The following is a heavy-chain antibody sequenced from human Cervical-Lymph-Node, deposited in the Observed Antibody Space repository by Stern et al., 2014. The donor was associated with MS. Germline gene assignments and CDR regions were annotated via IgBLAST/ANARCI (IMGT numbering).Heavy chain of an antibody. CDR2: ISPYNGNT. CDR3: ARDDDYTRRAIDY. J-gene: IGHJ4*02. Sequence: VQLVESGAEVKKPGASVNVSCKTSGYTFTYYAISWIRKAPGQGLEWVGWISPYNGNTNFVQKLQGRVAMTTDTSTSTAYMELRSLRSDDTAVYYCARDDDYTRRAIDYWGQGTLVTVSS. CDR1: GYTFTYYA. V-gene: IGHV1-18*01. D-gene: IGHD4-11*01.